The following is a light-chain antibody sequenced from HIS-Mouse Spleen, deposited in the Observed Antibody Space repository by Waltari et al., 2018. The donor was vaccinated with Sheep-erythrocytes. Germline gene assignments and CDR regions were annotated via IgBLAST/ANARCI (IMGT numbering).Light chain of an antibody. CDR2: DVS. CDR1: SSDVGGYNY. V-gene: IGLV2-11*01. J-gene: IGLJ1*01. CDR3: CSYAGSYNHV. Sequence: QSALTQPRSVSGSPGQSVTISCTGTSSDVGGYNYVSWYQQHPGKAPTLMIYDVSKRPTVFPDRFSGSKSGNTASLTISGLQAEDEADYYCCSYAGSYNHVFATGTKVTVL.